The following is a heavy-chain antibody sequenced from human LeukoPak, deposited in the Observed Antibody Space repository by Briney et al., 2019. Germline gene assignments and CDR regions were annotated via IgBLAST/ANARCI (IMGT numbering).Heavy chain of an antibody. CDR1: GGSFCGYY. CDR3: ARGRPRNIAAAGTNWFDP. V-gene: IGHV4-34*01. CDR2: ISHSGST. Sequence: SETLSLICAVYGGSFCGYYWRWIRHPPGKGLEWIGEISHSGSTNYNPSLKSRVTISVDTSKNQFSLKLSSVTAADTAVYYCARGRPRNIAAAGTNWFDPWGQGTLVTVSS. D-gene: IGHD6-13*01. J-gene: IGHJ5*02.